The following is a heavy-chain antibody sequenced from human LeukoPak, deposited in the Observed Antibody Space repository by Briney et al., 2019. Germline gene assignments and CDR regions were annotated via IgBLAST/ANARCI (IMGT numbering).Heavy chain of an antibody. J-gene: IGHJ4*02. CDR2: ISSSSSYI. CDR1: GFTFSSYS. D-gene: IGHD5-18*01. CDR3: AKLCPNTAMARTFVDY. Sequence: PGGSLRLSCAASGFTFSSYSMNWVRQAPGKGLEWVSSISSSSSYIYYADSVKGRFTISRDNSKNTLYLQMNSLRAEDTAVYYCAKLCPNTAMARTFVDYWGQGTLVTVSS. V-gene: IGHV3-21*04.